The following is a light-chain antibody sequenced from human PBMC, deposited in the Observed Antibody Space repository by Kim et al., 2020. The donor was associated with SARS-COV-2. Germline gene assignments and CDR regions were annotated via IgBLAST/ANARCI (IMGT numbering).Light chain of an antibody. CDR1: QGIASK. J-gene: IGKJ4*01. CDR2: SVS. Sequence: IQMTQSPSFLSASMGDRVTIKCRASQGIASKLNWYQHKPGKAPTLLIHSVSTLQSGVPPRFSADVSGTEFTLTINNLQPEDFATYYCQQAYSVPLTFGAGTKVDIK. V-gene: IGKV1-39*01. CDR3: QQAYSVPLT.